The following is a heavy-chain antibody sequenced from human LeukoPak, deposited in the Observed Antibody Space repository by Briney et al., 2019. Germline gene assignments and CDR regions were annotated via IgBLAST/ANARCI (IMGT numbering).Heavy chain of an antibody. V-gene: IGHV3-23*01. J-gene: IGHJ4*02. CDR3: AKAYTSGYVDY. CDR1: GFTFSSYG. CDR2: ISDSGGST. D-gene: IGHD3-22*01. Sequence: GGTLRLSCAASGFTFSSYGMTWVRQAPGKGLEWVSGISDSGGSTYYADSVKGRFTISRDNSKNTLYLQMNSLRAEDTAVYYCAKAYTSGYVDYWGQGTLVTVSS.